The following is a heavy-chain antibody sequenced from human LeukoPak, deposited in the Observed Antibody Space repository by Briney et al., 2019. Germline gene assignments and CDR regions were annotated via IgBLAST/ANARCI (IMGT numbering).Heavy chain of an antibody. CDR1: GFTFSSYS. V-gene: IGHV3-21*01. Sequence: GGSLRLSCAASGFTFSSYSMNWVRQAPGKGLEWVSSISSSSSYIYYADSVKGRFTISRDNAKNSLYLQMNSLRAEDTAVYYCARGRGSSPAYCGGDCYYVTYFDYWGQGTLVTVSS. D-gene: IGHD2-21*01. CDR3: ARGRGSSPAYCGGDCYYVTYFDY. J-gene: IGHJ4*02. CDR2: ISSSSSYI.